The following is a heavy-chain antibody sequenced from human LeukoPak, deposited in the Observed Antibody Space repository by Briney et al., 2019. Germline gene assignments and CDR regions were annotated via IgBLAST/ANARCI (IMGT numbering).Heavy chain of an antibody. V-gene: IGHV1-69*13. Sequence: SVTVSCKASGGTFSSYAISWVRQAPGQGLEWMGGIIPIFGTANYAQKFQGRVTITADESTSTAYMELSSLRSEDTAVYYCARDRCSSTSCYALYNWFDPWGQGTLVTVSS. CDR1: GGTFSSYA. CDR3: ARDRCSSTSCYALYNWFDP. J-gene: IGHJ5*02. CDR2: IIPIFGTA. D-gene: IGHD2-2*01.